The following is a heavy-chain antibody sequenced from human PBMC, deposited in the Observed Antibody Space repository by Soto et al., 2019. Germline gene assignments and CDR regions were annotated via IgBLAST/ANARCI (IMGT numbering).Heavy chain of an antibody. V-gene: IGHV3-74*01. J-gene: IGHJ6*04. Sequence: EVQLVESGGGLVQPGGSLRLSCAASGFTISGRSMHWVRQAPGKGLVWVSGIDNAGTDSTYADSVKGRFTSSRDDAKNMLYLQMNSLRVEDTAVYYCARGWFGPDVWGKGTTVSVSS. CDR3: ARGWFGPDV. CDR1: GFTISGRS. CDR2: IDNAGTDS. D-gene: IGHD3-10*01.